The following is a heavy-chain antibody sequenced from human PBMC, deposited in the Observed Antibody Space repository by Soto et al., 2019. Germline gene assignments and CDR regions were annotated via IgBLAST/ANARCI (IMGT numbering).Heavy chain of an antibody. J-gene: IGHJ4*02. Sequence: LSLTCTVSGGSISSGGYYWSWIRQHPGKGLEWIGYIYYSGSTYYNPSLKSRVTISVDTSKNQFSLKLSSVTAADTAVYYCARKMKGLLLDYWGQGTLVTVSS. V-gene: IGHV4-31*03. CDR2: IYYSGST. D-gene: IGHD3-22*01. CDR1: GGSISSGGYY. CDR3: ARKMKGLLLDY.